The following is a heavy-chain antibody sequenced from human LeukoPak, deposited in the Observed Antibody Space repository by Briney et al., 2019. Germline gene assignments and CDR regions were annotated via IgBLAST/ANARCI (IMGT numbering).Heavy chain of an antibody. V-gene: IGHV1-18*01. CDR1: GYTFTSYG. J-gene: IGHJ4*02. Sequence: VASVKVSCKASGYTFTSYGISWVRQAPGQGLEWMGWISGYNGDTNYAQKLQGRVTMTTDTSTSTAYMELRSLRSDDTAVYYCAREDDLDYFDYWGQGTLVTVSS. CDR2: ISGYNGDT. D-gene: IGHD3-3*01. CDR3: AREDDLDYFDY.